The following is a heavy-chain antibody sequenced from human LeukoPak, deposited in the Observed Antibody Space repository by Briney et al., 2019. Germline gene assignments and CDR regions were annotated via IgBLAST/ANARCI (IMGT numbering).Heavy chain of an antibody. D-gene: IGHD4-17*01. CDR3: ATDSHYAFDF. CDR1: GFTFSSYA. Sequence: PGGSLRLSCAASGFTFSSYAMSWVRQAPGKGLEWVSNVRPGDSARSYADSVRGRFTISRDDAKNSLYLQMNSLRDEDTAVYYCATDSHYAFDFWGLGTLVTVSS. V-gene: IGHV3-48*02. CDR2: VRPGDSAR. J-gene: IGHJ4*02.